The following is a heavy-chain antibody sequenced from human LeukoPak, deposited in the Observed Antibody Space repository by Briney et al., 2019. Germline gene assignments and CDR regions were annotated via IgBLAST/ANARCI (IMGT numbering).Heavy chain of an antibody. D-gene: IGHD5-18*01. J-gene: IGHJ4*02. V-gene: IGHV5-51*01. CDR1: GSIFTSYW. Sequence: GGSLEISGQGSGSIFTSYWIGWVRQLPGKGLEGMGIIYPGDSDTRYSPSSQAQVTISADKSISTAYLQWSSLKASDTAMYYCARQGTAMVDYWGQGTLVTVSS. CDR2: IYPGDSDT. CDR3: ARQGTAMVDY.